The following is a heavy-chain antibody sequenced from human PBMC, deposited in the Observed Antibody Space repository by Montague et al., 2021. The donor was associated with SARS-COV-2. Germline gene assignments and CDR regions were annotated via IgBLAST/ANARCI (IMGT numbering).Heavy chain of an antibody. V-gene: IGHV4-4*07. D-gene: IGHD5-12*01. Sequence: SETRFLTCTGSGASVRTYYWSWIRQSAGKKLEWMGRLYTSGSTYYNPSFKSRVTMSLDTSKNLFSLNLSSMTAADTAVYYCARDGADYSFAYYHEMDVWGQGIAVTVSS. CDR3: ARDGADYSFAYYHEMDV. CDR2: LYTSGST. J-gene: IGHJ6*02. CDR1: GASVRTYY.